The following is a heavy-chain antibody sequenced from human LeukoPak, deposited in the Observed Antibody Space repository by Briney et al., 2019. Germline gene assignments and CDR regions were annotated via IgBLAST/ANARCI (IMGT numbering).Heavy chain of an antibody. Sequence: GGSLRLSCAASGFTFSSYWMSWVRQAPGKGLEWVANIKQDGSEKYYVDSVKGRFTISRDNSKNTLYLQMNSLRAEDTAVYYCARDSPDSGSYYFDYWGQGTLVTVSS. D-gene: IGHD1-26*01. CDR1: GFTFSSYW. CDR3: ARDSPDSGSYYFDY. CDR2: IKQDGSEK. J-gene: IGHJ4*02. V-gene: IGHV3-7*01.